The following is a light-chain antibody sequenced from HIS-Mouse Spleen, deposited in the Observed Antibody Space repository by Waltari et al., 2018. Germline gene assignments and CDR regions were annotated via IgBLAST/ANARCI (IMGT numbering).Light chain of an antibody. J-gene: IGLJ2*01. V-gene: IGLV3-21*03. CDR1: NIGSKS. CDR3: QVWDSSSDHVV. CDR2: DDS. Sequence: SYVLTQPPSVSVAPGKTARITCGGNNIGSKSGHWYQQKPGQAPVLVVYDDSDRPSGFPERFSGSTAGNTATLTISRVEAGDEADYYCQVWDSSSDHVVFGGGTKLTVL.